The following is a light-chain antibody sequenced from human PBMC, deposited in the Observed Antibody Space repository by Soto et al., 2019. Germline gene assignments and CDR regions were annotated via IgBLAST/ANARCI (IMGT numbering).Light chain of an antibody. CDR1: QSISEW. CDR3: QEYTLSSWT. J-gene: IGKJ1*01. V-gene: IGKV1-5*01. CDR2: DAS. Sequence: DIQMTQSPSTLSASLGDRVTITCRASQSISEWLAWYQQKPGKAPKVLIYDASRLQSGVSSRFSGSVSGTEFTLTISSLQPDDVGTYYCQEYTLSSWTFGQGNKVQFK.